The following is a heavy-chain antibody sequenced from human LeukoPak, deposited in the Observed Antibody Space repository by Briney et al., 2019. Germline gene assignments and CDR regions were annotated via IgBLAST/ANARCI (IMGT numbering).Heavy chain of an antibody. CDR3: ANEKIGWLSLIHS. CDR1: GFSFSTYA. CDR2: ISANGGNT. V-gene: IGHV3-23*01. J-gene: IGHJ4*02. D-gene: IGHD2-15*01. Sequence: PGGSLRLSCAASGFSFSTYAMSWVRRAPGKGLEWVSGISANGGNTHYADSVKGRFTISRDNIKNTLFLQMKTLRAEDTAIYYCANEKIGWLSLIHSWGQGTLVRVSS.